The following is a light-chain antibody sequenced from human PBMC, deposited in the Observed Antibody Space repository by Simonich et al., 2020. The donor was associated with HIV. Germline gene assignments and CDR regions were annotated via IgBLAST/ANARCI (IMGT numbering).Light chain of an antibody. V-gene: IGLV1-40*01. J-gene: IGLJ3*02. CDR1: RSNIGAGYD. CDR2: DDN. CDR3: SSYAGSNNWV. Sequence: QSVLTQPPAVSGAPGQRVTISCPGRRSNIGAGYDVHRYQQLPGPAPKLLIYDDNNRPSGVPDRFSGSKSGTSASLTVSGLQAEDEADYYCSSYAGSNNWVFGGGTKLTVL.